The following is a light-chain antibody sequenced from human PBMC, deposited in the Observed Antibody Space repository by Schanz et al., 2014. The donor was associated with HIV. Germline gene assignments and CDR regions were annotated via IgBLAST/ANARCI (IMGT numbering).Light chain of an antibody. Sequence: EIVMTQSPATLSVSPGERATLSCRASQTVSNRYLAWYQQKPGQAPRLLIYGASRRATGIPDRFSGTGSGAEFTLTISSLQSEDFAVYYCQQYNNWPRTFGQGTKVEIK. CDR1: QTVSNRY. V-gene: IGKV3D-15*01. CDR3: QQYNNWPRT. CDR2: GAS. J-gene: IGKJ1*01.